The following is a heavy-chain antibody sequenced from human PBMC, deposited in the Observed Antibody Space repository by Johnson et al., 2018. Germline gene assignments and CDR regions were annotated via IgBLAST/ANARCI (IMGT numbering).Heavy chain of an antibody. CDR1: GGSFSSYA. D-gene: IGHD4-17*01. CDR2: IIPIIAIA. J-gene: IGHJ3*01. CDR3: AGEPPCDYFDAFDL. V-gene: IGHV1-69*09. Sequence: QVQLVQSGAEVKKPGSSVKVSCKASGGSFSSYAISWVRQAPGQGLEWMGRIIPIIAIANYAQKFQVRVTITAGKSTRAAYIELGSLRFEDTAVYYCAGEPPCDYFDAFDLWGQGTMVTVSS.